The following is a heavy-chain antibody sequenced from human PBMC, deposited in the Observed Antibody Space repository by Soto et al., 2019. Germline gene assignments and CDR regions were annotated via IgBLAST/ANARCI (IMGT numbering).Heavy chain of an antibody. CDR3: ARDPYDTPFDY. CDR1: GFTFSSYA. D-gene: IGHD3-9*01. J-gene: IGHJ4*02. Sequence: GGSLRLSCAASGFTFSSYAMHWVRQAPGKGLEWVAVISYDGSNKYYADSVKGRFTISRDNSKNTLYLQMNSLRAEDTAVYYCARDPYDTPFDYWGQGTLVTVSS. V-gene: IGHV3-30-3*01. CDR2: ISYDGSNK.